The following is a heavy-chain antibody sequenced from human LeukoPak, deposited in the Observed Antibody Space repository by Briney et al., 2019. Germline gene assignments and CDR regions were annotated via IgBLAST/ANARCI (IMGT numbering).Heavy chain of an antibody. J-gene: IGHJ5*02. D-gene: IGHD2-21*02. CDR3: ARWRWRLLWNWFAP. CDR2: INDSGST. V-gene: IGHV4-34*01. CDR1: GFTFSSYW. Sequence: GSLRLSCAASGFTFSSYWMSWARQSPGKGLEWIGEINDSGSTNYNPSLKSRVTISVDTSKNQFSLKLTSVTAADTAVYYCARWRWRLLWNWFAPWGQGTLVTVSS.